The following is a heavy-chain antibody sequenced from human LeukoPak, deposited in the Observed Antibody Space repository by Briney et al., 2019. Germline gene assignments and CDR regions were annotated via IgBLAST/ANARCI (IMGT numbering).Heavy chain of an antibody. CDR3: ARANNSSWHN. CDR1: GLTFSTHW. Sequence: GGSLRLSCEASGLTFSTHWMTWVRQAPGKGLEWVANIKPDGSAEYYAASVKGRFTVSRDNAKNSLYLQMNSLRVEDTAVYYCARANNSSWHNWGQGTLVTVSS. CDR2: IKPDGSAE. V-gene: IGHV3-7*01. J-gene: IGHJ4*02. D-gene: IGHD6-13*01.